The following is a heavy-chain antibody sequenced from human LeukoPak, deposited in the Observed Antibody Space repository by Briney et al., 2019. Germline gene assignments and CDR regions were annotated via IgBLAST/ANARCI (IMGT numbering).Heavy chain of an antibody. V-gene: IGHV1-2*02. CDR1: GYTFTGYY. J-gene: IGHJ4*02. CDR2: INPNSGGT. Sequence: RASVKVSCKASGYTFTGYYMHWVRQAPGQGLEWMGWINPNSGGTNYAQKFQGRVTMTRDTSISTAYMELSRLRSDDTAVYYCARGNRYCSGTSCLLFDYWGQGTLVTVSS. CDR3: ARGNRYCSGTSCLLFDY. D-gene: IGHD2-2*01.